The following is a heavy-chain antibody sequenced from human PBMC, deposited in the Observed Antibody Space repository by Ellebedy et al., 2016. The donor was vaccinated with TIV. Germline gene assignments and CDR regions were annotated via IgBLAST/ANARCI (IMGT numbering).Heavy chain of an antibody. J-gene: IGHJ4*02. CDR3: ARLLGIFDY. V-gene: IGHV4-59*01. CDR1: GGSIGSYY. CDR2: ISYSGSP. Sequence: MPSETLSLTCTVSGGSIGSYYWSWIRQPPGKGLEWIGYISYSGSPNYNPSLKSRVTISVDTSKNQFSLKLNSVTAADTAVYYCARLLGIFDYWGQGTLVTVSS.